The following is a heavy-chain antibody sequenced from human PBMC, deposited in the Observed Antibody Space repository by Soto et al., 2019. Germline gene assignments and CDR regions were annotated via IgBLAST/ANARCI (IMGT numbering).Heavy chain of an antibody. V-gene: IGHV3-66*04. CDR1: GVTVSSNY. CDR3: ARHGYNYGGGYFDY. Sequence: EVQLVESGGGLVQPGGSLRLSCAASGVTVSSNYMSWCRKSPGKGLEWVSVIYSGGSTYYADSVKGRFTRSRDNSKNTLYLQMNSRRAEDTSVYYCARHGYNYGGGYFDYWGQGTLVTVSS. J-gene: IGHJ4*02. CDR2: IYSGGST. D-gene: IGHD5-18*01.